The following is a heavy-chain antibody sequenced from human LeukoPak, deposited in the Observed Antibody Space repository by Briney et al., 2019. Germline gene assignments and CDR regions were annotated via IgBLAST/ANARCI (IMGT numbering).Heavy chain of an antibody. Sequence: SETLSLTCTVSGYSISSGYYWGWIRQPPGKGLEWIGSIYHSGNTYYNPSLKSRVTISVDTSKNQFSLKLSSVTAADTAVYYCARGTLRYFDWPHYYYYYMDVWGKGTTVTISS. CDR3: ARGTLRYFDWPHYYYYYMDV. D-gene: IGHD3-9*01. V-gene: IGHV4-38-2*02. J-gene: IGHJ6*03. CDR2: IYHSGNT. CDR1: GYSISSGYY.